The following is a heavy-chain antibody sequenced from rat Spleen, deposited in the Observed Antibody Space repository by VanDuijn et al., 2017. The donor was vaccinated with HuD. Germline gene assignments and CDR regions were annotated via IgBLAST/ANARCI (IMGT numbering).Heavy chain of an antibody. Sequence: QVQMKETGPGLVQTTQTLSVTCTVSGFSLTSYGVHWVRQAPGKGLEWMGIMWTGGGTAYNSLLKSRLTITRDTSKSQLFLKMNSLQTEDTAIYFCTGDRSYPGLTPYVMDAWGQGTSVTVSS. CDR2: MWTGGGT. V-gene: IGHV2-77*01. CDR3: TGDRSYPGLTPYVMDA. J-gene: IGHJ4*01. CDR1: GFSLTSYG. D-gene: IGHD1-4*01.